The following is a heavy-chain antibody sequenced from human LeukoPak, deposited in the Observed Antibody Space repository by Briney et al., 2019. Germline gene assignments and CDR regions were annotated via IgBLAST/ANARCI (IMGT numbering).Heavy chain of an antibody. CDR3: ARDHAVPAAIRHYGMDV. CDR1: GYTFTSYG. Sequence: GASVKVSCKASGYTFTSYGISWVRQAPGQGLEWMGWISAYNGNTNYAQKLQGRVTMTTDTSTSTAYMELRSLRSDVTAVYYCARDHAVPAAIRHYGMDVWGKGTTVTVSS. J-gene: IGHJ6*04. CDR2: ISAYNGNT. V-gene: IGHV1-18*04. D-gene: IGHD2-2*01.